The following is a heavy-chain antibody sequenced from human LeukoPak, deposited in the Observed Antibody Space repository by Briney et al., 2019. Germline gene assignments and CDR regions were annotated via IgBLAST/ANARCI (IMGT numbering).Heavy chain of an antibody. D-gene: IGHD3-10*01. J-gene: IGHJ4*02. Sequence: PSQTLSLTCTVSGGSISSGGYYWSWIRQHPGKGLEWIGYFYYSGSTYYHPSLKSRVTISVDTSKNQFSLKLSSVTAADTAVYYCARDSKAYYGSGSRWALFDYWGQGTLVTVSS. CDR3: ARDSKAYYGSGSRWALFDY. CDR2: FYYSGST. V-gene: IGHV4-31*03. CDR1: GGSISSGGYY.